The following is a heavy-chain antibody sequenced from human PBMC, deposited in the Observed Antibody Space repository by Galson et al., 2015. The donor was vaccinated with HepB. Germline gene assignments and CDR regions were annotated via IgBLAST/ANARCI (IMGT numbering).Heavy chain of an antibody. J-gene: IGHJ4*02. D-gene: IGHD1-14*01. V-gene: IGHV3-23*01. CDR3: AKGRGGATYLGTNYDF. CDR1: GFTFSNYA. CDR2: ISGIGGGT. Sequence: SLRLSCAASGFTFSNYAMGWVRQTAGKGLEWVSGISGIGGGTYYAESVEGRFTISRDNSKNSLFLQMTSLRVDDTAVYYCAKGRGGATYLGTNYDFWGQGTLVTVSS.